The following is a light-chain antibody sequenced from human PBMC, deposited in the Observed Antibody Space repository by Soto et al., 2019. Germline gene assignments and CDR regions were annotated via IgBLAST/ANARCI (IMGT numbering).Light chain of an antibody. CDR1: QSISSTY. V-gene: IGKV3-20*01. J-gene: IGKJ1*01. CDR2: DAS. CDR3: QQYGYSPPWT. Sequence: EIVLTQSPATLSLSPGERAPLSCRASQSISSTYLAWYHQRPGQAPRLLIYDASTRATGIPDRFSGTGSGTDFTLTISGLEPEDLGVYFCQQYGYSPPWTFGQGTKVEI.